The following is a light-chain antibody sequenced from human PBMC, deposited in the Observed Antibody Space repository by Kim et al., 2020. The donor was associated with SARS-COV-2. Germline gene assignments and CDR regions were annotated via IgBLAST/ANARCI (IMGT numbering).Light chain of an antibody. J-gene: IGKJ1*01. CDR1: QGISKD. CDR2: AAY. CDR3: QKYNGAPWT. Sequence: SASVGDRVTITCRASQGISKDLAWYQQKPGNAPKLLIFAAYALQSGVPTRFSGSGSGTDFTLTISSLQPEDVATYYCQKYNGAPWTFGQGTKVEI. V-gene: IGKV1-27*01.